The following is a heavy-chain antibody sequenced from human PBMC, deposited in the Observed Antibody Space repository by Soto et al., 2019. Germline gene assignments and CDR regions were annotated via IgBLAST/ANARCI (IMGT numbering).Heavy chain of an antibody. CDR2: IYYSGST. CDR3: ARGYSALAMVRGVEDAFDI. D-gene: IGHD3-10*01. V-gene: IGHV4-31*03. Sequence: QVQLQESGPGLVKPSQTLSLTCTVSGGSISSGGYYWSWIRQHPGKGLEWIGYIYYSGSTYYNPSRKSRFTISVDTSKNQFSLKLSSVTAADTAVYYCARGYSALAMVRGVEDAFDIWGQGTMVTVSS. CDR1: GGSISSGGYY. J-gene: IGHJ3*02.